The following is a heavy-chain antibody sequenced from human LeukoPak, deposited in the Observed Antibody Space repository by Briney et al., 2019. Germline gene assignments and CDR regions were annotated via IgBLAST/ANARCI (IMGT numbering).Heavy chain of an antibody. J-gene: IGHJ4*02. Sequence: EPSETLSLTCTVSGGSISSSSYYWGWIRQPPGKGLEWIGSIYYSGSTYYNPSLKSRVTISVDTSKNQFSLKLSSVTAADTAVYYCARLPQDLSLWQWLVPTTYYFDYWGQGTLVTVSS. CDR1: GGSISSSSYY. CDR3: ARLPQDLSLWQWLVPTTYYFDY. D-gene: IGHD6-19*01. CDR2: IYYSGST. V-gene: IGHV4-39*01.